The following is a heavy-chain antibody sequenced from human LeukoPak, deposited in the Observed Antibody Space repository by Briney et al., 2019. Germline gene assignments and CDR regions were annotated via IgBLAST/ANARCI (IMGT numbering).Heavy chain of an antibody. V-gene: IGHV3-9*01. CDR2: ISWNSGSI. CDR1: GFTFDDYA. CDR3: ARVVSHYYYMDV. J-gene: IGHJ6*03. Sequence: SLRLSCAASGFTFDDYAMHWVRQAPGKGLEWVSGISWNSGSIGYADSVKGRFTISRDNAKNSLYLQMNSLRAEDTAVYYCARVVSHYYYMDVWGKGTTVTVSS.